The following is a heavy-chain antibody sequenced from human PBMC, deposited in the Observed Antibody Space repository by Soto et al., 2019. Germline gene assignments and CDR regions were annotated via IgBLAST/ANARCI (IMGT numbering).Heavy chain of an antibody. Sequence: GASVKVSCKAYGGTFSSYAISSVRQAPGQGLEWMGGIIPIFGTANYAQKFQGRVTITADESTSTAYMELSSLRSEDTAVYYCARDARVGTAMAHLFDYWGQGTLVTVSS. J-gene: IGHJ4*02. CDR1: GGTFSSYA. CDR3: ARDARVGTAMAHLFDY. CDR2: IIPIFGTA. D-gene: IGHD5-18*01. V-gene: IGHV1-69*13.